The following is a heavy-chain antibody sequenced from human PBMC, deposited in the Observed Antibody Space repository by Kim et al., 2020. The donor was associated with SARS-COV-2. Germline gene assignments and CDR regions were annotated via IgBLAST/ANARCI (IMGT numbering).Heavy chain of an antibody. CDR3: ARDRSGSYLSDFDY. CDR1: GFTFSSYA. Sequence: GGSLRLSCAASGFTFSSYAMHWVRQAPGKGLEWVAFITYGGSNKYYADSVKGRFTISRDNSKNTLYLQMNSLRAEDTAVYYCARDRSGSYLSDFDYWGQGTLVTVSS. CDR2: ITYGGSNK. V-gene: IGHV3-30-3*01. D-gene: IGHD3-10*01. J-gene: IGHJ4*02.